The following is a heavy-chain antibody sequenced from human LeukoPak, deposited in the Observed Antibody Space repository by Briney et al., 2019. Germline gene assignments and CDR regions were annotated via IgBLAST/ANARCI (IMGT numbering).Heavy chain of an antibody. CDR2: IYSGGST. V-gene: IGHV3-53*04. J-gene: IGHJ4*02. CDR1: GFTVSSNY. Sequence: TGGSLRLSCAASGFTVSSNYMSWVRQAPGKGLEWVSVIYSGGSTYYADSVKGRFTISRHNSKNTLYLQMNSLRAEDTAVYYCARGGEHQWLVHGYWGQGTLVTVSS. D-gene: IGHD6-19*01. CDR3: ARGGEHQWLVHGY.